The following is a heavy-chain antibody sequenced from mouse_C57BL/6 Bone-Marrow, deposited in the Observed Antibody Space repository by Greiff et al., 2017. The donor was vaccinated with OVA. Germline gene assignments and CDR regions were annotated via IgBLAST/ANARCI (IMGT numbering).Heavy chain of an antibody. CDR2: IDPEDGDT. J-gene: IGHJ4*01. D-gene: IGHD1-1*01. CDR1: GFNIKDYY. Sequence: VQLQQSGAELVRPGASVKLSCTASGFNIKDYYMHWVKQRPEQGLAWIGRIDPEDGDTEYAPKFQGKATMTADTSSNTAYLQLSSLTSEDTAVYYCTKEYYGSGYAMDYWGQGTSVTVSS. CDR3: TKEYYGSGYAMDY. V-gene: IGHV14-1*01.